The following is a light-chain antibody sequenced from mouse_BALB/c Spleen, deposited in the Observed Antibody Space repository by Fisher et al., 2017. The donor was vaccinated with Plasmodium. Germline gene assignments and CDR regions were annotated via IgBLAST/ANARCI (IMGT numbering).Light chain of an antibody. CDR3: WQGTNFPFT. CDR1: QRLLESDGKTY. V-gene: IGKV1-135*01. J-gene: IGKJ4*01. Sequence: VLTQTPLALSVTIGQAASISCKSSQRLLESDGKTYLNWLLQRPGQSPKRLISLVSKLDSGVPDRFTGSGSGTDFTLKISRVEAEDLGVYYCWQGTNFPFTFGSGTKLEIK. CDR2: LVS.